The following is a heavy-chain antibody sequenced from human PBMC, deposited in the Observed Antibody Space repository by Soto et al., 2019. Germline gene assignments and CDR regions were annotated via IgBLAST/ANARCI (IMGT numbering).Heavy chain of an antibody. V-gene: IGHV1-69*01. CDR1: GGTFGSDA. J-gene: IGHJ6*02. Sequence: QVQLVQSGAEVKKPGSSVKVSCKASGGTFGSDAISWVRQAPGQGREWMGGIIPIPGTANYAQKFQGRGTIAADESTSKAYMELSSLRSEDTAVYYCARSQGSSTSLEIYYYYYYGMDVWGQGTTVTVSS. CDR2: IIPIPGTA. CDR3: ARSQGSSTSLEIYYYYYYGMDV. D-gene: IGHD2-2*01.